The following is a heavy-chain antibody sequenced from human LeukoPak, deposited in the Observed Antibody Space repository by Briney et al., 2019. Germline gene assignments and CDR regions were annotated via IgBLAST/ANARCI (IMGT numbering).Heavy chain of an antibody. CDR2: ISWDGGST. CDR1: GFTFDDYA. V-gene: IGHV3-43D*03. Sequence: GGSLRLSCAASGFTFDDYAMYWVRQAPGKGLEWVSLISWDGGSTYYADSVKGRFTISRDNSKNSLYLQMNSLRAEDTALYYCAKDYGSGSYFFDYWGQGTLVTVSS. J-gene: IGHJ4*02. CDR3: AKDYGSGSYFFDY. D-gene: IGHD3-10*01.